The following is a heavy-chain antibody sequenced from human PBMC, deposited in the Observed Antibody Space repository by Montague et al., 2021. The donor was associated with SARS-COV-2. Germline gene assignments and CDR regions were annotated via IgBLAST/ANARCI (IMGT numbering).Heavy chain of an antibody. J-gene: IGHJ4*02. CDR1: GFTFSTYA. D-gene: IGHD1-26*01. Sequence: SLRLSCAASGFTFSTYAMSWVRQAPGKGLEWVSSISKSGESTFYADSVKGRFTISRDNSKNTLYLQVNSLRAEDTAVYFCANRPSGADNWGQGTLVTVSS. CDR2: ISKSGEST. V-gene: IGHV3-23*01. CDR3: ANRPSGADN.